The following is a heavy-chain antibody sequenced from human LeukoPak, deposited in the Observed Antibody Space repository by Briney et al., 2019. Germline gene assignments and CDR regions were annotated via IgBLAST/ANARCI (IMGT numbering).Heavy chain of an antibody. CDR3: ARYENYYDSSGYDIVDY. CDR2: IWYDGSNK. D-gene: IGHD3-22*01. J-gene: IGHJ4*02. Sequence: GGSLRLSCAASGFTFSSYGMHWVRQAPGKGLEWVAVIWYDGSNKYYADSVKGRFTISRDNSKNTLYLQMNSLRAEDTAVYYCARYENYYDSSGYDIVDYWGQGTLVTVSS. CDR1: GFTFSSYG. V-gene: IGHV3-33*01.